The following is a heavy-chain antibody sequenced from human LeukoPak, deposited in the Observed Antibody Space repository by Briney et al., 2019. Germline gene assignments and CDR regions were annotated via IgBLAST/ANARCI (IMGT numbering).Heavy chain of an antibody. CDR1: GFTFDDYA. CDR3: AKEGGRTEDFQH. V-gene: IGHV3-9*01. Sequence: GGPVTLSCAASGFTFDDYAMLWARHATGKGLEWVTGIRWNSGSIVYADSVKGRFAISRNNARNSLYLQRNSLRPENTALYYCAKEGGRTEDFQHWGQGTLCSVSS. CDR2: IRWNSGSI. J-gene: IGHJ1*01.